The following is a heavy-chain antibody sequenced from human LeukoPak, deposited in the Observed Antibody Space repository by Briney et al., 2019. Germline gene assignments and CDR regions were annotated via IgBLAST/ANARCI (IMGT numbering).Heavy chain of an antibody. J-gene: IGHJ5*02. CDR3: ARGAIAAATP. Sequence: SETLSLTCTVSGGSISSGDYYWSWIRQPPGKGLEWIGYIYYSGSTNYNPSLKSRVTKSVDTSKNQFSLKLSSVTAADTAVYYCARGAIAAATPWGQGTLVTVSS. D-gene: IGHD6-13*01. CDR1: GGSISSGDYY. V-gene: IGHV4-61*08. CDR2: IYYSGST.